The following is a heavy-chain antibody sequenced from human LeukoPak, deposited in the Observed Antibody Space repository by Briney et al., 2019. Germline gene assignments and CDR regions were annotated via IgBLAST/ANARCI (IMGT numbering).Heavy chain of an antibody. CDR3: ARDGGYSYGSPSYYFDY. J-gene: IGHJ4*02. V-gene: IGHV3-64*01. D-gene: IGHD5-18*01. CDR2: ISSNGGST. Sequence: PGGSLGLSCAATGFTFSSYAMHWVRQAPGKGLEYVSAISSNGGSTYYANSVKGRFTISRDNSKNTLYLQMGSLRAEDMAVYYCARDGGYSYGSPSYYFDYWGQGTLVTVSS. CDR1: GFTFSSYA.